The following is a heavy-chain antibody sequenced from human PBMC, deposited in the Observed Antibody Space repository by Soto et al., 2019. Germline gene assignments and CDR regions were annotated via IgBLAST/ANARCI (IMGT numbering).Heavy chain of an antibody. Sequence: ASVKVSCKASGGTFSSYAISWVRQAPGQGLEWMGGIIHIFGNTNYAQKLQGRVTMTTDTSTSTAYMELRSLRSDDTAVYYCARDKGSGIAVADLNLHFDYWGQGTLVTAPQ. D-gene: IGHD6-19*01. CDR3: ARDKGSGIAVADLNLHFDY. CDR2: IIHIFGNT. V-gene: IGHV1-18*01. CDR1: GGTFSSYA. J-gene: IGHJ4*02.